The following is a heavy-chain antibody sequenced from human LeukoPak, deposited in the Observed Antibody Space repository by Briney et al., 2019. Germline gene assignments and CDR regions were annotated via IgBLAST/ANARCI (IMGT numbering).Heavy chain of an antibody. CDR3: AKDRRYYDSSGYTTD. D-gene: IGHD3-22*01. V-gene: IGHV3-74*01. Sequence: RPGGSLRLSCAASGFTFSSYWMHWVRQAPGKGLVWVSRINSDGSSTSYADSVKGRFTISRDNAKNTLYLQMNSLRAEDTAVYYCAKDRRYYDSSGYTTDWGQGTLVTVSS. CDR2: INSDGSST. CDR1: GFTFSSYW. J-gene: IGHJ4*02.